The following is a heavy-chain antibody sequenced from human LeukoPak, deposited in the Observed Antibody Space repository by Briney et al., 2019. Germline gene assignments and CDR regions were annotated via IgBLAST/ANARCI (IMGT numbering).Heavy chain of an antibody. D-gene: IGHD3-9*01. Sequence: GGSLRLFCAASGFTFSSYEMNWVRQAPGKGLEWVSYISSSGSTIYYADSVKGRFTISRDNAKNSLYLQMNSLRAEDTAVYYCARALTLADAFDIWGQGTMVTVSS. V-gene: IGHV3-48*03. J-gene: IGHJ3*02. CDR2: ISSSGSTI. CDR1: GFTFSSYE. CDR3: ARALTLADAFDI.